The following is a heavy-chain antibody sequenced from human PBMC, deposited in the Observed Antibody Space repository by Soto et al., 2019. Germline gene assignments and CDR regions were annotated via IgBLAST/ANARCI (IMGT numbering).Heavy chain of an antibody. Sequence: QVQLVESGGGVVQPGRALRLSCAASGFSFNTSGMHWVRQAPGKGLEWVAVIAFDGSQEFYGDSVRGRFTISRDNSKNTLFLQMKSLTPEDTAVYYCATKVRVTNYRYYGMDVWGQGTMVTVSS. CDR2: IAFDGSQE. D-gene: IGHD1-1*01. CDR1: GFSFNTSG. V-gene: IGHV3-30*03. CDR3: ATKVRVTNYRYYGMDV. J-gene: IGHJ6*02.